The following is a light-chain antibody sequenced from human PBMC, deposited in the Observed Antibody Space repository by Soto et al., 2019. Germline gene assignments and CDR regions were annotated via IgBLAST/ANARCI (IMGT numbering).Light chain of an antibody. CDR3: QQYGGAPPHT. CDR1: ENVRTF. Sequence: EVVLTQSPATLSLSPGERATLSCRASENVRTFVDWYQQKPGQAPRLLIYGASNRATGIPARFSGSGSGTDFTLTISNLEPEDFAVYYCQQYGGAPPHTFGQGTKLEIK. J-gene: IGKJ2*01. V-gene: IGKV3-11*01. CDR2: GAS.